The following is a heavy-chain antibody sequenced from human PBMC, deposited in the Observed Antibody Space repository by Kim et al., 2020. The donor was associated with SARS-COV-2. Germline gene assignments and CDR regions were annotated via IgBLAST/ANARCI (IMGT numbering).Heavy chain of an antibody. V-gene: IGHV3-9*02. CDR3: VRDTSPGGADV. Sequence: SLRLSCAASGFTSNIYAMHWVRQVPGKGLEWVAGFNLDIIRTGYSDSVRGRFTIFSDNAKNSLYLQMNSLRVDDTGLYFCVRDTSPGGADVWGQGTTVTVSS. CDR1: GFTSNIYA. J-gene: IGHJ6*02. D-gene: IGHD3-16*01. CDR2: FNLDIIRT.